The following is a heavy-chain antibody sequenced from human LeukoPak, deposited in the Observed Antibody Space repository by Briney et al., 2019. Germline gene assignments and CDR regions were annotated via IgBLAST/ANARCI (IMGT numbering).Heavy chain of an antibody. J-gene: IGHJ5*02. CDR2: INPNSGGT. CDR1: GYTFTGYY. CDR3: ARDYSGEWEQLTGWWFDP. D-gene: IGHD1-26*01. V-gene: IGHV1-2*02. Sequence: GASVKVSCMASGYTFTGYYMHWVRQAPGQGLEWMGWINPNSGGTHYAQKFQGRVTVTRDMPTRTVYMELSDLRPEHTAVYYCARDYSGEWEQLTGWWFDPWGQGTLVIVSS.